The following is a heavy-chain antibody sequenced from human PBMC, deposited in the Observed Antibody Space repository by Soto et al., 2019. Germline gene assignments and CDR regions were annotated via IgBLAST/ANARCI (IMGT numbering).Heavy chain of an antibody. D-gene: IGHD3-10*01. CDR2: IYYSGST. Sequence: QLQLQESGPGLVKPSETLSLTCTVSGGSISSSSYYWGWIRQPPGKGLEWIGSIYYSGSTYYNPSLKSRVTISVDTSKNQFSLKLSSVTAADTAVYYCARRPPEGSAFDIWGQGTMVTVSS. J-gene: IGHJ3*02. CDR1: GGSISSSSYY. CDR3: ARRPPEGSAFDI. V-gene: IGHV4-39*01.